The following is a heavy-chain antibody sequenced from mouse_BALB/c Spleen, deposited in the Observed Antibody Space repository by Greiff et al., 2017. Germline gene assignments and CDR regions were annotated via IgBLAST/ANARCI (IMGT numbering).Heavy chain of an antibody. J-gene: IGHJ3*01. D-gene: IGHD2-1*01. Sequence: VQLQQPGAELVKPGASVKLSCKASGYTFTSYWMHWVKQRPGQGLEWIGEIDPSDSYTNYNQKFKGKATLTVDKSSSTAYMQLSSLTSEDSAVYYCAREGNPFAYWGQGTLVTVSA. V-gene: IGHV1-69*02. CDR2: IDPSDSYT. CDR1: GYTFTSYW. CDR3: AREGNPFAY.